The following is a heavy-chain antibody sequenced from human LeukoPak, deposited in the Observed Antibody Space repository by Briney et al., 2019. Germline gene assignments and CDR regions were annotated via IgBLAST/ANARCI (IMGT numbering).Heavy chain of an antibody. D-gene: IGHD5-24*01. Sequence: GGSLRLSCIPSGFTFSSYAMSWVRQAPGKGLEWVSAISGSGGSTYYADSVKGRFTIPRDNSKNTLYLQMNSLRAEDTAVYFCAKGRDAPYYFDYWGQGTLVTVSS. CDR3: AKGRDAPYYFDY. CDR2: ISGSGGST. V-gene: IGHV3-23*01. J-gene: IGHJ4*02. CDR1: GFTFSSYA.